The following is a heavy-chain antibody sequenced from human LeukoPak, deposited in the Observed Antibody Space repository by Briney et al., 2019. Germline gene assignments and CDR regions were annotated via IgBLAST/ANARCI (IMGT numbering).Heavy chain of an antibody. V-gene: IGHV1-18*01. D-gene: IGHD6-19*01. CDR1: GYSFTNYG. J-gene: IGHJ4*02. CDR2: ISTNNGNT. CDR3: ARAIAVADIDY. Sequence: ASVKVSCKTSGYSFTNYGITWVRQAPGQGLEWMGWISTNNGNTNYAQKLQGRVTMTTDTSTSTAYMELRSLRSDDTAVYYCARAIAVADIDYWGQGTLVTVSS.